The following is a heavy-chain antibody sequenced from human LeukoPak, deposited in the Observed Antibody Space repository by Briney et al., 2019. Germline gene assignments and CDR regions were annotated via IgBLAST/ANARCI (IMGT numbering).Heavy chain of an antibody. V-gene: IGHV1-69*13. Sequence: GASVKVSCKASGGTFSSYTINWVRQAPGQGLEWIGGIIPVFGTANYVQKFQGSVTITADESTSTAYMELSSLRSEDTAVYYCARGDDAFDFWGQGTMVTVSS. CDR3: ARGDDAFDF. J-gene: IGHJ3*01. CDR1: GGTFSSYT. CDR2: IIPVFGTA.